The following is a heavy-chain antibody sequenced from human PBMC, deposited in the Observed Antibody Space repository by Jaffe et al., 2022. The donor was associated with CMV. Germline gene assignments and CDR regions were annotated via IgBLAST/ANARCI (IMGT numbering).Heavy chain of an antibody. CDR1: GGSFSGYY. D-gene: IGHD3-22*01. CDR2: INHSGST. J-gene: IGHJ4*02. CDR3: ARGKVYYSYYYDSSGYYSPFDY. Sequence: QVQLQQWGAGLLKPSETLSLTCAVYGGSFSGYYWSWIRQPPGKGLEWIGEINHSGSTNYNPSLKSRVTISVDTSKNQFSLKLSSVTAADTAVYYCARGKVYYSYYYDSSGYYSPFDYWGQGTLVTVSS. V-gene: IGHV4-34*01.